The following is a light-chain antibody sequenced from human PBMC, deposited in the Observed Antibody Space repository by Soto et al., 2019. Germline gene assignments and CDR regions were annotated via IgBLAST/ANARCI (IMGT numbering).Light chain of an antibody. Sequence: ESVLTQSPGTLSLSPGERATLSCRASKSVSSSYLAWYQQKPGQAPRLLIYGASSSANGIPDRFSGSGSGTDFTLFISRLEPEDFAVYYCQQYGSSRTFGQGTKVEIK. V-gene: IGKV3-20*01. J-gene: IGKJ1*01. CDR1: KSVSSSY. CDR3: QQYGSSRT. CDR2: GAS.